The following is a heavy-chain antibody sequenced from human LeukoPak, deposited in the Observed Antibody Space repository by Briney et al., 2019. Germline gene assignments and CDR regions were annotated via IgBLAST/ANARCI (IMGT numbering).Heavy chain of an antibody. CDR2: ISAYNGNT. J-gene: IGHJ6*03. Sequence: ASVKVSCKASGYTFTSYGISWVRQAPGQGLEWMGWISAYNGNTNYAQKLQGRVTMTTDTSTSTAYMELRSLRSDDTAVYYCARTHDSSGSYYMDVWGKGTTVTISS. D-gene: IGHD6-19*01. CDR3: ARTHDSSGSYYMDV. V-gene: IGHV1-18*01. CDR1: GYTFTSYG.